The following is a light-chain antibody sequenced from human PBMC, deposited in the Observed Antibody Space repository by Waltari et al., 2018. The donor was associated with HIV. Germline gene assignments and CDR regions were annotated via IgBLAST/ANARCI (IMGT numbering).Light chain of an antibody. CDR3: QQYDSYSWT. V-gene: IGKV1-5*03. CDR1: QSISSW. J-gene: IGKJ1*01. CDR2: KAS. Sequence: DIQMTQSPSTLPASVGDRVTITCRASQSISSWLAWYQQKPGKAPKVLIYKASSLESGVPSRFSGSGSGTEFTLTISSLQSDDFATYYCQQYDSYSWTFGQGTKVEIK.